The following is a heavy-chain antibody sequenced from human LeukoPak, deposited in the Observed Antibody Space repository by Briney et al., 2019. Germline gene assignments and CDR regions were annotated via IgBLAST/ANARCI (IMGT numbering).Heavy chain of an antibody. CDR2: IYHSGST. CDR1: GYSISSGYY. D-gene: IGHD3-10*01. CDR3: ARRPTYYYGSGSYGEADY. J-gene: IGHJ4*02. V-gene: IGHV4-38-2*02. Sequence: SETLSLTCTVSGYSISSGYYWGWIRQPPGKGLEWIGSIYHSGSTYYNPSLKSRVTISVDTSKNQFSLKLSSVTAADTAVYYCARRPTYYYGSGSYGEADYWGQGTLVTVSS.